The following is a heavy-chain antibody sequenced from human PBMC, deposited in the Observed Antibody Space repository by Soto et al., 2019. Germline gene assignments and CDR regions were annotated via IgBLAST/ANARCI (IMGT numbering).Heavy chain of an antibody. CDR1: GGTFSSYA. CDR3: ARVGSVAGYCSSTSCPDYYYYGMDV. D-gene: IGHD2-2*01. CDR2: IIPIFGTA. V-gene: IGHV1-69*13. Sequence: VASVKVSCKASGGTFSSYAISWARQAPGQGLEWMGGIIPIFGTANYAQKFQGRVTITADESTSTAYMELSSLRSEDTAVYYCARVGSVAGYCSSTSCPDYYYYGMDVWGQGTTVTVSS. J-gene: IGHJ6*02.